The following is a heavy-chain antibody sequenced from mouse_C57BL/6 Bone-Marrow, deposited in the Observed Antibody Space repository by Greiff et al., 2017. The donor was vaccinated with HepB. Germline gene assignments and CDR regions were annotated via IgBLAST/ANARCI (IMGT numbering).Heavy chain of an antibody. CDR3: GRITGAGDWDIDV. Sequence: VQLQQSGPELVKPGASVKISCKASGYTFTDYYMNWVKQSHGKSLEWIGDINPNNGGTSYNQKFKGKATLTVDKSSSTAYMQLSSLTSEDSAVYCCGRITGAGDWDIDVWGKGTTVTVSS. D-gene: IGHD1-3*01. V-gene: IGHV1-26*01. CDR2: INPNNGGT. J-gene: IGHJ1*03. CDR1: GYTFTDYY.